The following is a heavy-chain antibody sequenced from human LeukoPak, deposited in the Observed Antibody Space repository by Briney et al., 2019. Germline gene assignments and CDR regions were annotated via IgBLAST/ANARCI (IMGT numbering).Heavy chain of an antibody. D-gene: IGHD6-13*01. Sequence: GASVTVSCKASGYTFTGYYMHWVRQAPGQGLEWMGWINPNSGGTNYAQTFQGRVTMTRDTSISTAYMELSRLRSDDTDVYYCARGSSSWLPYYYFDYWGQGTLVTVSS. J-gene: IGHJ4*02. V-gene: IGHV1-2*02. CDR1: GYTFTGYY. CDR3: ARGSSSWLPYYYFDY. CDR2: INPNSGGT.